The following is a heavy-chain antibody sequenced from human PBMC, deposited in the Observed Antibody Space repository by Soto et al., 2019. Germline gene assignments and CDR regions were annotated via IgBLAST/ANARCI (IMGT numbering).Heavy chain of an antibody. Sequence: QLQLQESGPGLVKPSETLSLTCTVSVGSVSSSNYYWGWIRQSPGKGLEWIGSLYYSGSTYYNPSLESGVNISVDKSKNRFYLKVISVTAADTAVYYCARLEGLATSSYYFDYWGQGTLVTVSS. CDR3: ARLEGLATSSYYFDY. CDR1: VGSVSSSNYY. V-gene: IGHV4-39*01. CDR2: LYYSGST. D-gene: IGHD6-6*01. J-gene: IGHJ4*02.